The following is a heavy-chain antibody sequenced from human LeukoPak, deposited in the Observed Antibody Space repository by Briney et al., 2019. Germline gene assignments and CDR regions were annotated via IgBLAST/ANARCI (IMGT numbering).Heavy chain of an antibody. V-gene: IGHV3-20*04. CDR2: INWNGGST. Sequence: TGGSLRLSCAASGFTFSSYWMSWVRQAPGKGLEWVSGINWNGGSTGYADSVKGRFTISRDNAKNSLYLQMNSLRAEDTAVYYCARYGKRGHDYWGQGTLVTVSS. J-gene: IGHJ4*02. CDR1: GFTFSSYW. D-gene: IGHD4-17*01. CDR3: ARYGKRGHDY.